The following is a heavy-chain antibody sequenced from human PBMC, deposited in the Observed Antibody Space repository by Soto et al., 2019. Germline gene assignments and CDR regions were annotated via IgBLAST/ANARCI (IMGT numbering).Heavy chain of an antibody. J-gene: IGHJ4*02. CDR3: ARSGSGWFNFDY. Sequence: GGSLRLSCAASGFIVSSDYMSWVRQAPGQGLEWVSVMYSSGSTYYADSVKGRFTVSRDNSKNTMYLQMNSLRAEDTAVYYCARSGSGWFNFDYWGQGTLVTVSS. CDR1: GFIVSSDY. D-gene: IGHD6-19*01. CDR2: MYSSGST. V-gene: IGHV3-66*01.